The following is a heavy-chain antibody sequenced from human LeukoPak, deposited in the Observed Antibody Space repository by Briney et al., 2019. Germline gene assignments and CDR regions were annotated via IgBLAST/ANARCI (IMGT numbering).Heavy chain of an antibody. CDR3: ARMKAGWFDP. V-gene: IGHV4-39*02. CDR1: GDSISSSNYF. J-gene: IGHJ5*02. Sequence: SETLSLTCTVSGDSISSSNYFWVWIRQPLGKGLEWIGSIYYSGSTYYDPSLKSRVTMSLDTSKNHFSLKLTAVTAEDTAVYWCARMKAGWFDPCGQGTLVTVSA. CDR2: IYYSGST.